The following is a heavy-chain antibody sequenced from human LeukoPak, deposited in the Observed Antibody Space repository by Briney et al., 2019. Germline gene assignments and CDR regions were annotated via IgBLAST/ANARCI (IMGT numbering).Heavy chain of an antibody. Sequence: PSETLSLTCTVSGGSISNHYWSWIRQPPGKELGWSGYIYSSGSTKYNPSLKSRVTISVDTSKNQFSLKLSSVTAADTAVYYCAKLGVGAQRMDYWGQGALVTVSS. CDR1: GGSISNHY. CDR3: AKLGVGAQRMDY. D-gene: IGHD1-26*01. V-gene: IGHV4-59*11. J-gene: IGHJ4*02. CDR2: IYSSGST.